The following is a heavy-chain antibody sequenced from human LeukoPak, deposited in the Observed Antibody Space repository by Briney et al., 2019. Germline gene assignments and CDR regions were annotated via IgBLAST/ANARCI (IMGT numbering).Heavy chain of an antibody. Sequence: SETLSLTCAVYGGSFSSYYWSWIRQPPGKGLEWIGEINHSGSTNYNPSLKSRVTISLDTSKNQFSLKLRSATPADTAVYHCARDQGYCSGGSCYLQHFDYWGQGTLVTVSS. CDR3: ARDQGYCSGGSCYLQHFDY. CDR1: GGSFSSYY. V-gene: IGHV4-34*01. J-gene: IGHJ4*02. D-gene: IGHD2-15*01. CDR2: INHSGST.